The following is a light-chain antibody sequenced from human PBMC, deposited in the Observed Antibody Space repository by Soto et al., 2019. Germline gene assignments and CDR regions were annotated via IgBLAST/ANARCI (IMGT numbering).Light chain of an antibody. Sequence: QSALTQPASVSGSLGQSITISCTGTSSDVGANNHVSWYPQHPGKAPKLMIYDVSNRPSGVSNRFSGSKSGNTASLTISGLQAEDEADYYCSSYTTTRTLYVFGTATKLTVL. CDR3: SSYTTTRTLYV. CDR1: SSDVGANNH. J-gene: IGLJ1*01. CDR2: DVS. V-gene: IGLV2-14*01.